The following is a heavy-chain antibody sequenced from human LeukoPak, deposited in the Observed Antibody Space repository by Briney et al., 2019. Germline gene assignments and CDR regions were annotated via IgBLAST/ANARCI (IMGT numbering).Heavy chain of an antibody. CDR2: ISYDGSNK. CDR1: GFTFSSYG. Sequence: GGSLRLSCAASGFTFSSYGMHWVRQAPGKGLEWVAVISYDGSNKYYADSVKGRFTISRDNSKNTLYMQMNSLRAEDTAVYYCAKDSTMIEYYYGMDVWGQGTTVTVSS. D-gene: IGHD3-22*01. V-gene: IGHV3-30*18. J-gene: IGHJ6*02. CDR3: AKDSTMIEYYYGMDV.